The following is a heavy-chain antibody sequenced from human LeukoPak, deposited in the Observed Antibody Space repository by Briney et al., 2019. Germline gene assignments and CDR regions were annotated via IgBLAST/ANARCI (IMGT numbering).Heavy chain of an antibody. D-gene: IGHD1-7*01. Sequence: GGSLRLSCAASGVTFSSYWMSWVRQAPGKGLEWVANIKQDGSEKYYVDSVKGRFTISRDNAKNSLYLQMNSLRAEDTAVYYCARDPVAGTTTFDYWGQGTLVTVSS. CDR2: IKQDGSEK. J-gene: IGHJ4*02. V-gene: IGHV3-7*01. CDR1: GVTFSSYW. CDR3: ARDPVAGTTTFDY.